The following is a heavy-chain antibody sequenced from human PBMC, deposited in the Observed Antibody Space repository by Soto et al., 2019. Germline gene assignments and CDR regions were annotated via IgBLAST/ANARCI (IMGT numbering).Heavy chain of an antibody. J-gene: IGHJ6*02. CDR2: IIPIFGTA. Sequence: QVQLVQSGAEVKKPGSSVKVSCKASGGTFSSYAISWVRQAPGQGLEWMGGIIPIFGTANYAQKFQGRVTITADESTSTAYMELSSLRSEDTAVYYCARSLFWSGYPYYYYGMDVWGQGTTVTVSS. V-gene: IGHV1-69*01. D-gene: IGHD3-3*01. CDR1: GGTFSSYA. CDR3: ARSLFWSGYPYYYYGMDV.